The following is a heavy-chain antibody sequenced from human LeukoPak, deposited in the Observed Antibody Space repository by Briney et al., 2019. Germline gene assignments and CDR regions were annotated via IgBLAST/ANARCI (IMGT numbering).Heavy chain of an antibody. CDR1: GFTFSTYS. CDR3: LTIVETTFDAFDI. J-gene: IGHJ3*02. CDR2: ISSSSSTI. Sequence: WGSLRLSCAASGFTFSTYSMNWVRQTPGKGLEWVSYISSSSSTILYADSVKGRFTIARDDARKTLYLQMNSLSAEDTAVYYCLTIVETTFDAFDIWGQGTMVTVSS. D-gene: IGHD2/OR15-2a*01. V-gene: IGHV3-48*04.